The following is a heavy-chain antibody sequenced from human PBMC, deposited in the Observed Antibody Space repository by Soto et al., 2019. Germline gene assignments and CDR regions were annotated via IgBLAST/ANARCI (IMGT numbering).Heavy chain of an antibody. CDR1: GGTFSSYT. CDR3: AILCGGTSCYASYYFDY. D-gene: IGHD2-2*01. V-gene: IGHV1-69*02. J-gene: IGHJ4*02. CDR2: IIPILGIA. Sequence: SVKVSCKASGGTFSSYTISWVRQAPGQGLEWMGRIIPILGIANYAQKFQGRVTITADKSTSTAYMELSSLRSEDTAVYYCAILCGGTSCYASYYFDYWGQGTLVNVSS.